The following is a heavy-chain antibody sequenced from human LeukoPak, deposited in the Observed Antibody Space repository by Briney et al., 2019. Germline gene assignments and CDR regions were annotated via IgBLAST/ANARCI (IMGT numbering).Heavy chain of an antibody. CDR3: ARDPSYEEAVIYYSMDV. CDR2: ISGSGGRT. CDR1: GFTFSSNA. Sequence: GGSLRLSCAASGFTFSSNAMSWVRQAPGKGLEWVSAISGSGGRTDYAASVKGRFTISRDNSKNTLYLQMNSLRAEDTAVYYCARDPSYEEAVIYYSMDVWGEGTTVTVSS. D-gene: IGHD3-10*01. J-gene: IGHJ6*03. V-gene: IGHV3-23*01.